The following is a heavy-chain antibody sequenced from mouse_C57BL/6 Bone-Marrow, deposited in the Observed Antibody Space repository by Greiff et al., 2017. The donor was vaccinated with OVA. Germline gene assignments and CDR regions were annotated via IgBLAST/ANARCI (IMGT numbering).Heavy chain of an antibody. CDR1: GFSLTSYA. V-gene: IGHV2-9-1*01. CDR2: IWTGGGT. CDR3: ARKWYYGSSYDYGYFDV. Sequence: VQLVESGPGLVAPSQSLSITCTVSGFSLTSYAISWVRQPPGKGLEWLGVIWTGGGTNYNSALKSRLSISKDNSKSQVFLTMNSLQPDDTARYYCARKWYYGSSYDYGYFDVWGTGTTLTVSS. J-gene: IGHJ1*03. D-gene: IGHD1-1*01.